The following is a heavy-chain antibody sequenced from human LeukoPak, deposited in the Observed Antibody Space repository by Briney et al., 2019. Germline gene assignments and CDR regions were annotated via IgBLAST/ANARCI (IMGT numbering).Heavy chain of an antibody. CDR2: ISYDGSNK. CDR3: AREFGSSSPPRDLDY. V-gene: IGHV3-30-3*01. CDR1: GFTFSSYA. J-gene: IGHJ4*02. Sequence: GRSLRLSCAASGFTFSSYAMHWVRQAPGKGLEWVAVISYDGSNKYYADSVKGRFTISRDNSKNTLYLQMNSLRAEDTAVYHCAREFGSSSPPRDLDYWGQGTLVTVSS. D-gene: IGHD6-6*01.